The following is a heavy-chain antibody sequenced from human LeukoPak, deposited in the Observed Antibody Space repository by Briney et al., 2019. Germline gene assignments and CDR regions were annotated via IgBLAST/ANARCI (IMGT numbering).Heavy chain of an antibody. J-gene: IGHJ2*01. V-gene: IGHV3-11*01. CDR3: AKRGNWYFDL. Sequence: GGSLRLSCAASGFTFSDRYMSWVRQAPGKGLEWVSHISGSGRTIYYADSVKGRFSISRDNAKNSLYLQMNSLRADDTAVYYCAKRGNWYFDLWGRGTLVTVSS. CDR1: GFTFSDRY. CDR2: ISGSGRTI.